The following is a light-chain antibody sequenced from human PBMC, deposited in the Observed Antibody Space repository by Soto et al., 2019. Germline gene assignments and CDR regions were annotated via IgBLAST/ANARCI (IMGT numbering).Light chain of an antibody. Sequence: EMVVTQSPATLSLSPGERATLSCRASQSVSSFLAWYQQKPGQAPRLLIYDASNRATGIPARFSGSGSGTDFTLTISSLEPEDFAVYYCQQRTNWPPMYTFGQGTKLEIK. CDR2: DAS. J-gene: IGKJ2*01. V-gene: IGKV3-11*01. CDR1: QSVSSF. CDR3: QQRTNWPPMYT.